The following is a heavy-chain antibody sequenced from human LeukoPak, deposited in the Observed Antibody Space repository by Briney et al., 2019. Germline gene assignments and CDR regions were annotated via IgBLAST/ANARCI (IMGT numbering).Heavy chain of an antibody. CDR2: IYHSGST. J-gene: IGHJ4*02. Sequence: PSETLSLTCTVSGYSISSGYYWGWILQPPGKGLEWIGSIYHSGSTYYNPSLKSRVTISVDTSKNQFSLKLSSVTAADTAVYYCARDLGGRRAIAAAPDGDYWGQGTLVTVSS. V-gene: IGHV4-38-2*02. CDR3: ARDLGGRRAIAAAPDGDY. CDR1: GYSISSGYY. D-gene: IGHD6-13*01.